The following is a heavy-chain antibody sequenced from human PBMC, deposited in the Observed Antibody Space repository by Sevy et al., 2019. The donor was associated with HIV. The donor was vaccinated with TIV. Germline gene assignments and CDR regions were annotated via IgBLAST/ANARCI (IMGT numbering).Heavy chain of an antibody. CDR3: ARESGSGDPFDY. CDR2: IGGSGSPI. Sequence: GGSLRLSCAASGFTFSDYYMSWIRQAPGKGLKWISYIGGSGSPIYYADSVKGRFTISRDNARNSLYLQMNSLRAEDTAIYYCARESGSGDPFDYWGQGTLVTVSS. V-gene: IGHV3-11*01. D-gene: IGHD4-17*01. CDR1: GFTFSDYY. J-gene: IGHJ4*02.